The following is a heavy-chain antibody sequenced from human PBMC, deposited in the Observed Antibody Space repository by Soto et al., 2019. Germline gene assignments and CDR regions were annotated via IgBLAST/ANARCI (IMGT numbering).Heavy chain of an antibody. V-gene: IGHV4-31*01. CDR2: IYNSGTT. CDR3: ARDPAP. J-gene: IGHJ5*02. CDR1: GGSITRGGYY. Sequence: QVQLQESGPGLVKPSETLSLTCTVSGGSITRGGYYWSWIRQHPGKGLEWIGYIYNSGTTYYNPSPXSXXTISVDTSKNQFSLKLPSVTAADTAVSYCARDPAPWGQGTLVTVSS.